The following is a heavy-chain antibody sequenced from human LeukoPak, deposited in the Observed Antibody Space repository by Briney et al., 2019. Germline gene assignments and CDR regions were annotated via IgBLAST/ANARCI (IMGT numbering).Heavy chain of an antibody. V-gene: IGHV4-39*01. CDR2: VSHSGAT. D-gene: IGHD5-18*01. J-gene: IGHJ4*02. CDR1: GGSITSSPYH. Sequence: SETLSLTCTVSGGSITSSPYHWAWIRQPPGRGPEWIGTVSHSGATQYNPSLTSRVTISLDTSKNQFSLSLNSVAAADTAVYYCARHPKRGYSYGYFFDYWGQGTLVTVSS. CDR3: ARHPKRGYSYGYFFDY.